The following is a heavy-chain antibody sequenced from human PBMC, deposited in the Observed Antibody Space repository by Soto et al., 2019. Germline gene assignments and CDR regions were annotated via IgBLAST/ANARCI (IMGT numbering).Heavy chain of an antibody. J-gene: IGHJ4*02. CDR2: INHSGST. CDR1: GGSFSGYY. CDR3: ARGKGYCSSTSCSRAPGKFDY. Sequence: SETLSLTCAVYGGSFSGYYWSWIRQPPGKGLEWIGEINHSGSTNYNPSLKSRVTISVDTSKNQFSLKLSSVTAADTAVYYCARGKGYCSSTSCSRAPGKFDYWGQGTLVTVSS. V-gene: IGHV4-34*01. D-gene: IGHD2-2*01.